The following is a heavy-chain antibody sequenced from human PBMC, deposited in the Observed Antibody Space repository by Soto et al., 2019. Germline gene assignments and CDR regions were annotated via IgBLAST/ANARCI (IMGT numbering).Heavy chain of an antibody. CDR1: GFTFSSYA. CDR2: ISGSGGST. V-gene: IGHV3-23*01. CDR3: ATSSSIAARPHYMDV. D-gene: IGHD6-6*01. Sequence: GGSLRLSCAASGFTFSSYAMSWVRQAPGKGLEWVSAISGSGGSTYYADSVKGRFTISRENSKNTLYLQMNSLRAEDTAVYYCATSSSIAARPHYMDVWGKGTTVTVSS. J-gene: IGHJ6*03.